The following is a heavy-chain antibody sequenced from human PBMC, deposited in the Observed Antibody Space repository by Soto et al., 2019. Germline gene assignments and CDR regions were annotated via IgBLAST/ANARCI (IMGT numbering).Heavy chain of an antibody. D-gene: IGHD2-8*01. V-gene: IGHV1-18*01. CDR3: AKNGPTPYYYYGLDA. J-gene: IGHJ6*02. CDR1: AYTFTRYG. Sequence: QGHLVQSGAEVKKPGASVKVSCKTSAYTFTRYGISWVRQAPGQGLEWMEWISGYNGDTNNAQNHQDRVTMTIDKTTTTAYMERRSLTSDDTAVYYCAKNGPTPYYYYGLDAWGHGTTVPLSS. CDR2: ISGYNGDT.